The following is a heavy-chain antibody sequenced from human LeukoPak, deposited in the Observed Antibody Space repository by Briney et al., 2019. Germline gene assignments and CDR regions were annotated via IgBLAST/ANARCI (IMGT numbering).Heavy chain of an antibody. CDR2: ISTSGSTI. CDR1: GFTFSHYE. Sequence: GGSLRLSCAASGFTFSHYEMTWVRQAPGKGLEWVSFISTSGSTIYYADSVRGRFTISRDNAKNSLYLQMNSLRAEDTAVYYCARVRFLEWLSFDYWGRGTLVTVSS. J-gene: IGHJ4*02. V-gene: IGHV3-48*03. D-gene: IGHD3-3*01. CDR3: ARVRFLEWLSFDY.